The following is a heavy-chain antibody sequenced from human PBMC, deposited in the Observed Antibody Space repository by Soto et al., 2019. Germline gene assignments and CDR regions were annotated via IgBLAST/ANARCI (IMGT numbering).Heavy chain of an antibody. CDR2: ISGSGGST. V-gene: IGHV3-23*01. Sequence: GGSLRLSCAASGFTFSSYAMTWVRQAPGKGLEWVSAISGSGGSTYYADSVKGRFTISRDNSKNTLYLQMNSLRAEDTAVYYCAKGSSSSKYSWFDPWGQGTLVTVSS. D-gene: IGHD6-6*01. J-gene: IGHJ5*02. CDR1: GFTFSSYA. CDR3: AKGSSSSKYSWFDP.